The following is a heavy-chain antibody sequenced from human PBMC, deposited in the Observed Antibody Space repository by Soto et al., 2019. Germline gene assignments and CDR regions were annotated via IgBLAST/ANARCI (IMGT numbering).Heavy chain of an antibody. J-gene: IGHJ4*02. CDR1: GFTFSSYD. CDR2: IGTAGDT. CDR3: ARGVGSGWYYFDY. D-gene: IGHD6-19*01. Sequence: EVQLVESGGGLVQPGGSLRLSCAASGFTFSSYDMHWVRQATGKGLEWVSAIGTAGDTYYPGSVKGRFTISRENAKNSLYLQMNSLRAGDTAVYYCARGVGSGWYYFDYWGQGTLVTVSS. V-gene: IGHV3-13*01.